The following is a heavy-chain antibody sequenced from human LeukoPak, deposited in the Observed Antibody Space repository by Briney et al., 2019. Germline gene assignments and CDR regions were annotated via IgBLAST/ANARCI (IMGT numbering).Heavy chain of an antibody. CDR3: ARGRSGYYDSSGYYYTLYNY. V-gene: IGHV4-34*01. Sequence: NPSETLSLTCAVYGGSFSGYYWSWIRQPPGKGLEWIGEINHSGSTNCNPSLKSRVTISVDTSKNQFSLKLSSVTAADTAVYYCARGRSGYYDSSGYYYTLYNYWGQGTLVTVSS. J-gene: IGHJ4*02. CDR1: GGSFSGYY. CDR2: INHSGST. D-gene: IGHD3-22*01.